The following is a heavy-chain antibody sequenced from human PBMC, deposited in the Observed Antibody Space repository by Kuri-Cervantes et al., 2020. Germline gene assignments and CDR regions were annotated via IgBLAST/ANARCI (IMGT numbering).Heavy chain of an antibody. Sequence: ASVKVSCKASGYTFTSYGISWVRQAPGQGLEWMGWISAYNGNTNHAQKLQGRVTMTRDTSISTAYMELSRLRSDDTAVYYCAREGVVAVQGDNNWFDPWGQGTLVTVSS. D-gene: IGHD2-15*01. J-gene: IGHJ5*02. CDR3: AREGVVAVQGDNNWFDP. CDR2: ISAYNGNT. V-gene: IGHV1-18*01. CDR1: GYTFTSYG.